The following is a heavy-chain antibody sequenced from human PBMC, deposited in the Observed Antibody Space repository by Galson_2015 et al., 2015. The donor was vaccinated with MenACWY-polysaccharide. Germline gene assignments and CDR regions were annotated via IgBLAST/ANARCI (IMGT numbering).Heavy chain of an antibody. D-gene: IGHD2-15*01. J-gene: IGHJ5*02. V-gene: IGHV3-23*01. CDR3: AKANSGGICTSGWACWFDP. CDR2: IGGSGTT. Sequence: SLRLSCAASGFTFTNYAMNWVRQAPGKGLEWVSSIGGSGTTYYADSVKGRFTLSRDNSKNMVYLQMNSLRAEDTAIYYCAKANSGGICTSGWACWFDPWGQGSLVSVSS. CDR1: GFTFTNYA.